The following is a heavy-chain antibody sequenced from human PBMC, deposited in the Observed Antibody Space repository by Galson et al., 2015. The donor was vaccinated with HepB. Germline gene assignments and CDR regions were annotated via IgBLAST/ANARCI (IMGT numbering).Heavy chain of an antibody. CDR3: ARAISSSWYLVPYYYGMDV. D-gene: IGHD6-13*01. CDR1: GFTFSSYS. V-gene: IGHV3-21*01. Sequence: SLRLSCAASGFTFSSYSMNWVRQAPGKGLEWVSSISSSSSYIYYADSVKGRFTISRDNAKNSLYLQMNSLRAEDTAVYYCARAISSSWYLVPYYYGMDVWGQGTTVTVSS. J-gene: IGHJ6*02. CDR2: ISSSSSYI.